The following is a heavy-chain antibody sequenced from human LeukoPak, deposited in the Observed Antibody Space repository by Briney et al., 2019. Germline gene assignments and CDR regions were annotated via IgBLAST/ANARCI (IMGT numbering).Heavy chain of an antibody. CDR1: GFTFSSYA. V-gene: IGHV3-23*01. Sequence: GGSLRLSCAASGFTFSSYAMSWVRQAPGKGLEWVSAISGSGGSTYYADSVKGRFTISRDNSKNTLYLQMNSLRAEDTAVYYCARATLGELLEDYYYMDVWGKGTTVTVSS. CDR3: ARATLGELLEDYYYMDV. CDR2: ISGSGGST. D-gene: IGHD1-26*01. J-gene: IGHJ6*03.